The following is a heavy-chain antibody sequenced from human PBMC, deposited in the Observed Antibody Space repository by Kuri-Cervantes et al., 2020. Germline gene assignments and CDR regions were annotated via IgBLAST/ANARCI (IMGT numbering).Heavy chain of an antibody. Sequence: SETLSLTCAVYGVSFSDYSWSWIRQPPGKGLEWIGEINHSGNTNYNPSLKSRVTISLDTSKNQFSLKLSSVTAADTAVYYCARYYGSGPFDSWGQGALVTVSS. CDR3: ARYYGSGPFDS. CDR1: GVSFSDYS. CDR2: INHSGNT. V-gene: IGHV4-34*01. J-gene: IGHJ4*02. D-gene: IGHD3-10*01.